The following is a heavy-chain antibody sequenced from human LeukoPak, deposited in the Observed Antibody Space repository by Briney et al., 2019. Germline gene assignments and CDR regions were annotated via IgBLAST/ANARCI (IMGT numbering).Heavy chain of an antibody. CDR1: GFTVSRNY. Sequence: GGSLRLSCAASGFTVSRNYMSWVRQAPGKGLEWVSVIYSGGRTYYADSVKGRFTISRDNSKNTLYLQMNSLRAEETAVYYCARAGPSSSWHQFDYWGQGTLVTVSS. CDR2: IYSGGRT. V-gene: IGHV3-66*01. CDR3: ARAGPSSSWHQFDY. D-gene: IGHD6-13*01. J-gene: IGHJ4*02.